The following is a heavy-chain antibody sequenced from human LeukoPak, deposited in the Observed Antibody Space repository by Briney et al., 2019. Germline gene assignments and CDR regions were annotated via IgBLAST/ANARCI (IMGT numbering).Heavy chain of an antibody. CDR1: GFTFSSFW. Sequence: PGGSLRLSCAASGFTFSSFWMSWFRQPPGKGLEWVVNIKTDGSEKYYVDSVKGRFTISRDNAKNSLSLQMNSLSAEDTAVYYCTRDWGGVAAGIDYWGQGTLVTVSS. CDR3: TRDWGGVAAGIDY. V-gene: IGHV3-7*01. D-gene: IGHD6-13*01. J-gene: IGHJ4*02. CDR2: IKTDGSEK.